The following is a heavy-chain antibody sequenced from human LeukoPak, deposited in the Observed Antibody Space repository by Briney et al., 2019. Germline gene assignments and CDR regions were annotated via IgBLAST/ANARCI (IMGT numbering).Heavy chain of an antibody. CDR3: ARNSGYDFPDY. J-gene: IGHJ4*02. V-gene: IGHV1-2*02. D-gene: IGHD5-12*01. CDR1: GYTFTGYY. CDR2: INPNSGDT. Sequence: ASVKVSCKASGYTFTGYYMHWVRQAPGQGLELMGWINPNSGDTDYAQKFQGRVTMTRDTSISTAYMELSTLRSDDTAVFYCARNSGYDFPDYWGQGTLVTVSS.